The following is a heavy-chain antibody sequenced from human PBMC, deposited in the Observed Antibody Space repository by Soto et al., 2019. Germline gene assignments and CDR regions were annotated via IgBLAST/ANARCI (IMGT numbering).Heavy chain of an antibody. V-gene: IGHV1-2*02. D-gene: IGHD1-26*01. CDR3: ARDRRGYYGLDV. J-gene: IGHJ6*02. CDR2: INPNSGGT. Sequence: ASVKVSCKASGYTFTAYYIHWGRQAPGQGPEWMGWINPNSGGTNYAQKFQGRVTMTRDMSISTAFMDLTRLMSDDTAIYYCARDRRGYYGLDVWGQGTTVTVSS. CDR1: GYTFTAYY.